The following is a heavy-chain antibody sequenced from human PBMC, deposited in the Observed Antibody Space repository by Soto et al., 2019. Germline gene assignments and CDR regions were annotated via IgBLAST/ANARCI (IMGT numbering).Heavy chain of an antibody. CDR3: ERNRVRRAKRFDT. J-gene: IGHJ5*02. D-gene: IGHD3-10*01. CDR2: IYTSGST. CDR1: GGSISSYY. V-gene: IGHV4-4*07. Sequence: SETLSLTCTVSGGSISSYYWSWIRQPAGKGLEWIGRIYTSGSTNYNPSLKSRVTMSVDTSKNQFSLKLSSVTAADKAVYYCERNRVRRAKRFDTPCPATLLTLS.